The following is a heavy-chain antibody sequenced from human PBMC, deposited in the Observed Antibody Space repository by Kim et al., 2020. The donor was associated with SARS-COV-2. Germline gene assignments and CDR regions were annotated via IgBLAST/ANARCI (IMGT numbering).Heavy chain of an antibody. CDR3: AKDVSHTAIGYYYYGMDV. J-gene: IGHJ6*04. Sequence: GGSLRLFCAASEFAFHDYALHWVRQAPGKGLVGVSLISGDGGFTFYADSVKGRLTISRDNSKNSLYLEMNSLGTAETDFYYCAKDVSHTAIGYYYYGMDVWGEGTTDTVSS. D-gene: IGHD5-18*01. CDR2: ISGDGGFT. V-gene: IGHV3-43*02. CDR1: EFAFHDYA.